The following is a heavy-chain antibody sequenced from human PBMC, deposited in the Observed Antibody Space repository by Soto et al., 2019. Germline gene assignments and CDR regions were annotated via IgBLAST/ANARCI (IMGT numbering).Heavy chain of an antibody. V-gene: IGHV4-31*03. J-gene: IGHJ5*02. CDR2: IYYSGSN. Sequence: QVQLQESGPGLVKPSQTLSLTCTVSGGSISSGDYYWSWIRQHPGKGLEWIGYIYYSGSNYYNPSLKRRVNISVDTSKNQFSMKLSSVTAADTAVYYGARWWSGSRQGFDPWGQGTLVTVSS. CDR3: ARWWSGSRQGFDP. CDR1: GGSISSGDYY. D-gene: IGHD3-3*01.